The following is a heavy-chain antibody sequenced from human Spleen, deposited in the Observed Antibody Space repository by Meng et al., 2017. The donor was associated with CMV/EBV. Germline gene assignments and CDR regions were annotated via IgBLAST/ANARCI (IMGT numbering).Heavy chain of an antibody. CDR2: ISSSSSYI. CDR3: ASEFWSGPNWFDP. CDR1: GFTFSSYS. V-gene: IGHV3-21*01. J-gene: IGHJ5*02. Sequence: ETLSLTCAASGFTFSSYSMNWVRQAPGKGLEWVSSISSSSSYIYYADSVKGRFTISRDNAKNSLYLQMNSLRAEDTAVYYCASEFWSGPNWFDPWGQGTLVTVSS. D-gene: IGHD3-3*01.